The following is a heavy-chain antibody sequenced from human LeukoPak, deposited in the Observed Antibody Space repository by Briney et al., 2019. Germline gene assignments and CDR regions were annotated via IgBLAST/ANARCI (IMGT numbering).Heavy chain of an antibody. Sequence: SETLSLTCTVSGGSISSYYWSWIRQPPGKGLEWIGYIYYSGSTNYNPSLKSRVTISVDTSKNQFSLKLSSVTAADTAVYYCARRPEYSSSYDYWGQGTLVTASS. V-gene: IGHV4-59*08. J-gene: IGHJ4*02. CDR3: ARRPEYSSSYDY. D-gene: IGHD6-13*01. CDR1: GGSISSYY. CDR2: IYYSGST.